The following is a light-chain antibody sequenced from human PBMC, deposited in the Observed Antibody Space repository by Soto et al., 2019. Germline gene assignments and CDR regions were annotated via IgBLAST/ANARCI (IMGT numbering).Light chain of an antibody. CDR2: GAS. J-gene: IGKJ4*01. CDR3: QQYKQWPVA. Sequence: VMTQSPTTLSVSPGERATLSCRASHSVSSNLAWYQQNPGQAPRLLIYGASTRATGVPARFSGSGSATQFTLTISSLQSEDFGFYYCQQYKQWPVAFGGGTKVEIK. V-gene: IGKV3-15*01. CDR1: HSVSSN.